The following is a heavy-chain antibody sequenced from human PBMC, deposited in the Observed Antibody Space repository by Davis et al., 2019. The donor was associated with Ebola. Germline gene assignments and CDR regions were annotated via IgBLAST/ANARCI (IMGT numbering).Heavy chain of an antibody. Sequence: PSETLSLTCTVSGGSISSGCYYWSWIRQHPGKGLEWIVYIYYSGSTYYNPSPKSRVTISVDTSKNQFSLKLISVTTADTAVYYCAREEGGTAPYCSGGSCFPDAFDIWGQGTMVTVSS. D-gene: IGHD2-15*01. CDR3: AREEGGTAPYCSGGSCFPDAFDI. CDR2: IYYSGST. V-gene: IGHV4-31*03. J-gene: IGHJ3*02. CDR1: GGSISSGCYY.